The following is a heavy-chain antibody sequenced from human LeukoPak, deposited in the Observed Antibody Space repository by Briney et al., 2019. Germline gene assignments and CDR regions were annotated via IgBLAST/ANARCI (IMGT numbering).Heavy chain of an antibody. J-gene: IGHJ4*02. V-gene: IGHV3-74*01. Sequence: PGGSLRLSCAASGFTFSSYWMHWVRQAPGKGLVWVSRINSDGSSTSYADSVKGRFTISRDNSKNTLYLQMNSLRAEDTAVYYCAKDSRIAEGSVDYWGQGTLVTVSS. CDR1: GFTFSSYW. D-gene: IGHD3-10*01. CDR2: INSDGSST. CDR3: AKDSRIAEGSVDY.